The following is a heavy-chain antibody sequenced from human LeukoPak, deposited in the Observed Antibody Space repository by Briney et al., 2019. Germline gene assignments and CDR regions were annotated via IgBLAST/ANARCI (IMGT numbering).Heavy chain of an antibody. V-gene: IGHV3-21*01. J-gene: IGHJ4*02. CDR3: ARPFGSSYSY. D-gene: IGHD2-15*01. CDR2: ISSSSNTI. Sequence: GGSLRLSCAASGFTFSSYYMNCVRQAPGKGLEWVSSISSSSNTIYYADSVKGRFTISRDNAKNSLSLQMNSLRAEDTAVYYCARPFGSSYSYWGQGTLVTVSS. CDR1: GFTFSSYY.